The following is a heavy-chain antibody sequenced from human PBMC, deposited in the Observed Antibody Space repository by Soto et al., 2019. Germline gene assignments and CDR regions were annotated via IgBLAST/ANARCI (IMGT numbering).Heavy chain of an antibody. D-gene: IGHD4-17*01. CDR3: ARDFPQTYGDPRDAFDI. CDR1: GYTFTSYG. V-gene: IGHV1-18*01. J-gene: IGHJ3*02. CDR2: ISAYNGNT. Sequence: QVQLVQSGAEVKKPGASVKVSCKASGYTFTSYGISWVRQAPGQGLEWLGWISAYNGNTNYAQKLQGRVTMTTDTSTSTAYMELRSLRSDDTAVYYCARDFPQTYGDPRDAFDIWGQGTMVTVSS.